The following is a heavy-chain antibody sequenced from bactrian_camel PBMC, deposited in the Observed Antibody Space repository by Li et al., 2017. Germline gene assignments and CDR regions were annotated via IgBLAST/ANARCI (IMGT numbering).Heavy chain of an antibody. CDR2: MISTGGRT. Sequence: DVQLVESGGGSVQAGETLRLSCTASRLNFADYAMGWFRQAPGKGLEWVSVMISTGGRTYYSDSVKGRFTISKDSAVNTLYLQMNSLKPEDTAMYYCATSPLYSARTIGIVRTAITPGARGPRSPSP. D-gene: IGHD2*01. CDR3: ATSPLYSARTIGIVRTAITP. CDR1: RLNFADYA. V-gene: IGHV3-1*01. J-gene: IGHJ4*01.